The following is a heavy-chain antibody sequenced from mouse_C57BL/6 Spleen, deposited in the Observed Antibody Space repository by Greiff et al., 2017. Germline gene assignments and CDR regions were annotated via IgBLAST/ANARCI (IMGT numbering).Heavy chain of an antibody. CDR1: GYTFTSYW. V-gene: IGHV1-52*01. CDR2: IDPSDSET. J-gene: IGHJ2*01. Sequence: QVQLQQPGAELVRPGSSVKLSCKASGYTFTSYWMHWVKQRPIQGLEWIGNIDPSDSETHYNQKFKDKDTLTVDKSSSTAYMQLSSLTSGDCEVYYCARDYYDYDGFDYWGQGTTLTVSS. CDR3: ARDYYDYDGFDY. D-gene: IGHD2-4*01.